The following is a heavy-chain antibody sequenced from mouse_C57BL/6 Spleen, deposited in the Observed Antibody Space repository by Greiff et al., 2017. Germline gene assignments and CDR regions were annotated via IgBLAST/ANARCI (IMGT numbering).Heavy chain of an antibody. V-gene: IGHV7-3*01. J-gene: IGHJ2*01. CDR3: ARYPLTGIDY. CDR2: IRNKANGYTT. CDR1: GFTFTDYY. Sequence: EVMLVESGGGLVQPGGSLSLSCAASGFTFTDYYMSWVRQPPGKALEWLGFIRNKANGYTTEYSASVKGRFTISRDNSQSILYLQMNALRAEDSATYYCARYPLTGIDYWGQGTTLTVSS. D-gene: IGHD4-1*01.